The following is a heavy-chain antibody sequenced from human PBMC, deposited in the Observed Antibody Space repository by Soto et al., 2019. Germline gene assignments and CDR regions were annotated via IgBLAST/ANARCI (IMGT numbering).Heavy chain of an antibody. V-gene: IGHV1-18*01. J-gene: IGHJ6*04. D-gene: IGHD3-10*01. Sequence: ASVKVSCKASGYTFTSYGISCVRQAPGQGLEWMGWISAYNGNTNYAQKLQGRVTMTTDTSTSTAYMELRSLRSDDTAVYYCARTGMVRGVIVSQVKDYYYYGMDGWGKCSTLTDSS. CDR3: ARTGMVRGVIVSQVKDYYYYGMDG. CDR2: ISAYNGNT. CDR1: GYTFTSYG.